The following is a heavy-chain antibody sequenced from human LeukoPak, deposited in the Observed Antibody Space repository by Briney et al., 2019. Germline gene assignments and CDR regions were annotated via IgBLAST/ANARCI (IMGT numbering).Heavy chain of an antibody. J-gene: IGHJ4*02. V-gene: IGHV3-33*01. D-gene: IGHD5-12*01. CDR1: GFTFSSYG. CDR3: AREATTIEAFDY. Sequence: PGGSLRLSCAASGFTFSSYGMHWVRQAPGKGLEWVAVIWYDGSNKYYADSVKGRFTISRDNSENALYLQMNSLRAEDTAVYYCAREATTIEAFDYWGQGTLVTVSS. CDR2: IWYDGSNK.